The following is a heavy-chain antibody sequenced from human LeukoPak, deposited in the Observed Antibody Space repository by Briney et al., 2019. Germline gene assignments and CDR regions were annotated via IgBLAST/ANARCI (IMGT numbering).Heavy chain of an antibody. J-gene: IGHJ4*02. CDR2: ISPSGDIT. V-gene: IGHV3-23*01. CDR3: AHNIYSGSYFSY. CDR1: GFSFSRHG. Sequence: GGTLRLSCAGSGFSFSRHGMNWVRQAPGKGLEWVSGISPSGDITYYTDSVRGRFTISRDNSKNTLYLQMNSQRAEDTAVYYCAHNIYSGSYFSYWGQGTLVTVSS. D-gene: IGHD1-26*01.